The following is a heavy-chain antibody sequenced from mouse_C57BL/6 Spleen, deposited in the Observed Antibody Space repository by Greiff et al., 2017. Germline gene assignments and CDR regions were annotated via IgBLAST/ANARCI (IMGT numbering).Heavy chain of an antibody. J-gene: IGHJ1*03. D-gene: IGHD1-1*01. CDR1: GYTFTSYW. CDR3: ARSREYGSSYWYLDD. CDR2: IHPNSGST. V-gene: IGHV1-64*01. Sequence: QVQLQQPGAELVKPGASVKLSCKASGYTFTSYWMHWVKQRPGQGLEWIGMIHPNSGSTNYNEKFKSKATLTVDKSSSTAYMQLSSLTSEDSAVYDGARSREYGSSYWYLDDWGTGTTVTVSS.